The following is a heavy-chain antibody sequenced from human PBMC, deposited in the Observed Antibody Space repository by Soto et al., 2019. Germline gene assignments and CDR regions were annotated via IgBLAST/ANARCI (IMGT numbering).Heavy chain of an antibody. CDR1: GFTFSDHY. V-gene: IGHV3-72*01. J-gene: IGHJ4*02. D-gene: IGHD3-3*01. Sequence: VQLVESGGGLVQPGGSLRLSCAASGFTFSDHYMDWVRQSPGKGLEWVGRTRNKANSYTTEYAASAKGRFTISRDDSKDSLYLQMNSLKTEDTAVYYCARRNYDFWSGYYEYWGQGTLVTVSS. CDR2: TRNKANSYTT. CDR3: ARRNYDFWSGYYEY.